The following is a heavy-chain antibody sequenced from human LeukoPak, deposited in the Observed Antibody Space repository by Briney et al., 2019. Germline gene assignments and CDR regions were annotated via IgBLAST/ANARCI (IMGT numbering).Heavy chain of an antibody. V-gene: IGHV4-59*01. CDR2: IHYTGRT. D-gene: IGHD2-21*02. J-gene: IGHJ5*02. CDR3: AKETVEVPADDWFGP. CDR1: GGSINGDY. Sequence: SETLSLTCTISGGSINGDYWAWIRQTPGKGLEWIGYIHYTGRTSYNPSLKSRVAISADMSMNQFSLRLASVTAADTAVYYCAKETVEVPADDWFGPWGQGTLVTASS.